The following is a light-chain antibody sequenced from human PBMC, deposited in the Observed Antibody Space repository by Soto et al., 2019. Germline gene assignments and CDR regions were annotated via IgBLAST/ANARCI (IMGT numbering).Light chain of an antibody. V-gene: IGLV3-21*02. CDR1: NVGSKT. CDR3: QVWDSDTDHVV. CDR2: DNT. Sequence: SCELTQPPSVSVAPGQTAKISCGGTNVGSKTVHWSQQEPGHAPVLVVYDNTERPSGIPERISGSNSGNTATLTISRVEAGDEADYYCQVWDSDTDHVVFGGGNNLTVL. J-gene: IGLJ2*01.